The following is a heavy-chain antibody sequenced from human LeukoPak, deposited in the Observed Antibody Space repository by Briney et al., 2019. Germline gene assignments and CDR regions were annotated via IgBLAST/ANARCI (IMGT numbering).Heavy chain of an antibody. Sequence: GGSLRLSCAASGFTFSTYGMHWVRQAPGKGLEWVAVIWHDGSIKYYADSVKGRFTISRDNSKNTLYPQMNSLRAEDTAVYYCARAVGPFDFWGPGTIVIVSS. CDR2: IWHDGSIK. CDR1: GFTFSTYG. CDR3: ARAVGPFDF. J-gene: IGHJ3*01. V-gene: IGHV3-33*01.